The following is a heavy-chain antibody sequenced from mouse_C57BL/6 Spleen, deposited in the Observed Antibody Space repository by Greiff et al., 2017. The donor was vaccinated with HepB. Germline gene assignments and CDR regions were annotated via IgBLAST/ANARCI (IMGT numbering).Heavy chain of an antibody. D-gene: IGHD2-2*01. Sequence: QVQLQQPGAELVKPGASVKLSCKASGYTFTSYWMQWVKQRPGQGLEWIGEIDPSDSYTNYNQKFKGKATLTVDTSSSTAYTQLSSLTSEDSAVYYCARRSMVTTEAMDYWGQGTSVTVSS. V-gene: IGHV1-50*01. CDR3: ARRSMVTTEAMDY. J-gene: IGHJ4*01. CDR1: GYTFTSYW. CDR2: IDPSDSYT.